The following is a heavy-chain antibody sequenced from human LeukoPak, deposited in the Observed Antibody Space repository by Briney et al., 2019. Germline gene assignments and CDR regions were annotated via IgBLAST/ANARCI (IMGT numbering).Heavy chain of an antibody. CDR3: ARDGSWGDYQFYFYMDV. Sequence: GGSLRLSCEASGFTFGSFAMSWVRQAPGKGLEWLSGISASGHYIYYADSVKGRFTISRDNSKNTLYIEMNSLRAEDTAVYYCARDGSWGDYQFYFYMDVWGKRTTVTVSS. V-gene: IGHV3-23*01. D-gene: IGHD2-2*01. J-gene: IGHJ6*03. CDR1: GFTFGSFA. CDR2: ISASGHYI.